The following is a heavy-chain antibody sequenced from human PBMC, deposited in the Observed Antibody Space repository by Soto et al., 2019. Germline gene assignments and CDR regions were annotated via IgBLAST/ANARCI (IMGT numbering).Heavy chain of an antibody. CDR2: IYYSGST. V-gene: IGHV4-59*01. CDR3: ARVGFGEGHNWFDP. D-gene: IGHD3-10*01. CDR1: GGSISSYY. J-gene: IGHJ5*02. Sequence: QVQLQEAGPGLVKPSETLSLTCTVSGGSISSYYWSWIRQPPGKGLEWIGYIYYSGSTNYNPSLKSRVTISVDTSKNQFSLKLSSVTAADTAVYYCARVGFGEGHNWFDPWGQGTLVTVSS.